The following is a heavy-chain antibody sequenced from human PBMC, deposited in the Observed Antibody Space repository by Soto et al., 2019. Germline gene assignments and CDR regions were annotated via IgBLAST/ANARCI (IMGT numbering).Heavy chain of an antibody. Sequence: GGSLRLSCAASGFTFSSYAMSWVRQAPGKGLEWVSAISGSGGSTYYADSVKGRFTISRDNSKNTLYLQMNSLRAEDTAVYYCAKNPAWGGGSPGIAAAGTWVDYWGQGTLVTVSS. CDR1: GFTFSSYA. CDR2: ISGSGGST. CDR3: AKNPAWGGGSPGIAAAGTWVDY. J-gene: IGHJ4*02. V-gene: IGHV3-23*01. D-gene: IGHD6-13*01.